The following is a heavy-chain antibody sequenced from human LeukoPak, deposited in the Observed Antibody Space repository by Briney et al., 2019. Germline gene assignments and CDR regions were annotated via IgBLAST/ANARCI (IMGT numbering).Heavy chain of an antibody. CDR1: GFTFSNYG. J-gene: IGHJ3*02. D-gene: IGHD5-18*01. CDR2: IRYDGSNK. Sequence: GGYLRLSCAASGFTFSNYGMHWVRQAPGKGLEWVAFIRYDGSNKYYADSVKGRFTISRDNSKNTLYLQMNSLRAEDTAVYYCAKDQGYSYGYSDAFDIWGQGTMVTVSS. CDR3: AKDQGYSYGYSDAFDI. V-gene: IGHV3-30*02.